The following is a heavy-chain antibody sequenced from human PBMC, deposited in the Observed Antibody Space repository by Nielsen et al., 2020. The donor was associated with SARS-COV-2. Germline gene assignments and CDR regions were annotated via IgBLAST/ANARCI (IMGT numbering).Heavy chain of an antibody. J-gene: IGHJ4*02. CDR2: FYYSWST. V-gene: IGHV4-59*08. CDR3: ARHLISRFRGLIEY. D-gene: IGHD2-15*01. Sequence: SETLSLTCTVSGGSISSHDWSWIRQPPGKGLEWIGYFYYSWSTNYNPSLKSRVTISVDTSKNQFSLKLSSVTAADTAVYYCARHLISRFRGLIEYWGQGTLVTVSS. CDR1: GGSISSHD.